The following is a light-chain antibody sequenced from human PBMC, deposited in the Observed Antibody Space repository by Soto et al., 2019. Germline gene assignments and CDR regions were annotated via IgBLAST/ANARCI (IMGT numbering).Light chain of an antibody. Sequence: QAVVTQEPSLTVSPGGTVTLTCGSSTGAVTSGHFPYWFQQKPGQAPRTLIYDTSNKYSWTPARFSGSLLGGKAALTLSGAQPEDEAEYYCMVSYSGAHVFGTGTQLTVL. J-gene: IGLJ1*01. CDR1: TGAVTSGHF. CDR3: MVSYSGAHV. V-gene: IGLV7-46*01. CDR2: DTS.